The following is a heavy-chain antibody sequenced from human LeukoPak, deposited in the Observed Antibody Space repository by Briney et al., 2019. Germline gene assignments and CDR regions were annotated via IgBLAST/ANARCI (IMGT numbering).Heavy chain of an antibody. CDR1: GYSFTSYW. J-gene: IGHJ6*02. D-gene: IGHD2-15*01. CDR3: ARVPVVVAATSSYYSYGMDV. V-gene: IGHV5-51*01. CDR2: IYPGDSDT. Sequence: GEDLKISCKGSGYSFTSYWIGWVRQMPGQGLELMGIIYPGDSDTRYSPSFQGQVTISADKSISTAYLQWNSLKASDTAMYYCARVPVVVAATSSYYSYGMDVWGQGTTVTVSS.